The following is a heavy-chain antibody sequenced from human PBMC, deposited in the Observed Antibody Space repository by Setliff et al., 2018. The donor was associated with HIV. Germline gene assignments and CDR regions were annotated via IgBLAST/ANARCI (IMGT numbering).Heavy chain of an antibody. D-gene: IGHD2-21*02. CDR2: INPSGGRT. J-gene: IGHJ4*02. CDR1: ENTFSNYY. CDR3: ALLNHIVVVTALLPGDY. V-gene: IGHV1-46*01. Sequence: ASVKVSCKAPENTFSNYYLHWVRQAPGQGLEWMGIINPSGGRTNYAQKFQGRVTMTRDTSISTAYMELSRLRSDDTAVYYCALLNHIVVVTALLPGDYWGQGTPVTVSS.